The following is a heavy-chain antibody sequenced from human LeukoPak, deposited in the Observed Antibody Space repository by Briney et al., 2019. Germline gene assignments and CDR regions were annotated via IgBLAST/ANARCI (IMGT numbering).Heavy chain of an antibody. D-gene: IGHD2-15*01. CDR3: TRDSALLGVAFDL. CDR2: ISSNGDNT. J-gene: IGHJ3*01. CDR1: GFPFNTYA. V-gene: IGHV3-64D*06. Sequence: VGSLRLSCSASGFPFNTYAIHWVRQAPGQGLEYVAGISSNGDNTDFADSAKGRFTISRDNSKSTLFLQMNSLRAEDTAVYFCTRDSALLGVAFDLWGQGTVVTVSS.